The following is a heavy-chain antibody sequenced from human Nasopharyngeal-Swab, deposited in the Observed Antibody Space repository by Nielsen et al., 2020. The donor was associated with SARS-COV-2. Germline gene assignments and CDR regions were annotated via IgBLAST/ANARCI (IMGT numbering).Heavy chain of an antibody. D-gene: IGHD6-13*01. CDR2: TYYRSKWYN. Sequence: IRQSPSRGLEWLGRTYYRSKWYNDYAVSVKSRITINPDTSKNQFSLQLNSVTPEDTAVYYCARGGSSSWVNWFDPWGQGTLVTVSS. CDR3: ARGGSSSWVNWFDP. J-gene: IGHJ5*02. V-gene: IGHV6-1*01.